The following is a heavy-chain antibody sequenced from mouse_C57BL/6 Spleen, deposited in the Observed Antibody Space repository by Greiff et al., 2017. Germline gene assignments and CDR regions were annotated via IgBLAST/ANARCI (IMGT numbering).Heavy chain of an antibody. Sequence: QVQLQQPGTELVKPGASVKLSCKASGYTFTSYWMHWVKQRPGQGLEWIGNINPSNGGTNYIEKFKSRAILTVDNSSSTAYMQLSSRTSEDAAVYYCARGNNDCNDGWFAVWGTGTLVTVSA. CDR3: ARGNNDCNDGWFAV. J-gene: IGHJ3*01. V-gene: IGHV1-53*01. CDR1: GYTFTSYW. CDR2: INPSNGGT. D-gene: IGHD2-4*01.